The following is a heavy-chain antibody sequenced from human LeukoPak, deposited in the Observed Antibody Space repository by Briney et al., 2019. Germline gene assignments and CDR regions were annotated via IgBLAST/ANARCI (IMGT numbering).Heavy chain of an antibody. CDR1: GFTFSSYA. V-gene: IGHV3-23*01. CDR2: ISGSGGST. D-gene: IGHD3-22*01. Sequence: GGSLRLSCAASGFTFSSYAMSWVRQAPGKGLEWVSAISGSGGSTYYADSVKGRFTISRDNSKNTLYLQMNSLRAEDTAVYYCAKPYYYDSSGYYPYYFDYWGQGTLVTVSS. J-gene: IGHJ4*02. CDR3: AKPYYYDSSGYYPYYFDY.